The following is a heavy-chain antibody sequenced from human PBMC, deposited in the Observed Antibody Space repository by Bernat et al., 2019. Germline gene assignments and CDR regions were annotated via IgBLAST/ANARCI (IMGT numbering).Heavy chain of an antibody. V-gene: IGHV3-33*01. Sequence: QVQLVESGGGVVQPGRSLRLSCAASGFTFSSYGMHWVRQAPGKGLEWVAVIWYDGSNKYYADSVKGRFTISRDNSKNTLYLEMNSLRAGEMVVYYGARGGSSWLEYWGQGTLVTVSS. D-gene: IGHD6-13*01. J-gene: IGHJ4*02. CDR1: GFTFSSYG. CDR3: ARGGSSWLEY. CDR2: IWYDGSNK.